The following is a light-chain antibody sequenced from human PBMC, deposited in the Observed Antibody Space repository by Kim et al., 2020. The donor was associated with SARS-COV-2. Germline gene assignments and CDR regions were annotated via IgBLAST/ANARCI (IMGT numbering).Light chain of an antibody. CDR1: QVGSTN. V-gene: IGKV3-15*01. CDR2: GAS. Sequence: TVALAARAVQVGSTNVAWYQQRPGQPPRLVISGASNRAAGIAARFSGGGSGTEFFRTSSSLQYEDSAVYYYQQYNNGAFTFGRGTQLEIK. CDR3: QQYNNGAFT. J-gene: IGKJ5*01.